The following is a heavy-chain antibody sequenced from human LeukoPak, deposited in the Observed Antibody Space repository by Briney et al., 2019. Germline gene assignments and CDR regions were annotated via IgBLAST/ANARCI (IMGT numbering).Heavy chain of an antibody. J-gene: IGHJ6*02. V-gene: IGHV1-2*02. Sequence: ASVKVSCKASGYTFTGYYMHWVRQAPGQGLEWMGWINPNSGGTNYAQKFQGRVTMTRDTSISTAYMELSRLRSDDTAVYYCARVKYSGSYEYYYYGMDVWGQGTTVTVSS. CDR2: INPNSGGT. D-gene: IGHD1-26*01. CDR1: GYTFTGYY. CDR3: ARVKYSGSYEYYYYGMDV.